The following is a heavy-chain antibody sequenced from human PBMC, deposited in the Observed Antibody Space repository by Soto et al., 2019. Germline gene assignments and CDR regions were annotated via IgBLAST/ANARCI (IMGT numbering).Heavy chain of an antibody. Sequence: SETLSLTCTVSGGSISSGDYYWSWIRQPPGKGLEWIGYIYYSGSAYYNPSLKSRVTISVDTSKNQFSLKLSSVTAADTAVYYCARGSYTIFGVVMDVWGQGTTVTVSS. V-gene: IGHV4-30-4*01. CDR2: IYYSGSA. CDR1: GGSISSGDYY. D-gene: IGHD3-3*01. J-gene: IGHJ6*02. CDR3: ARGSYTIFGVVMDV.